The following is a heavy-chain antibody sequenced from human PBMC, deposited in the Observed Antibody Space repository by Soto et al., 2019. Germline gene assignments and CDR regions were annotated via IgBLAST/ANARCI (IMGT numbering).Heavy chain of an antibody. CDR2: IYYSGST. J-gene: IGHJ5*02. D-gene: IGHD3-22*01. Sequence: DTLSLTCSDYGGASSGYYWSWMRQPPGKGLEWIGFIYYSGSTSYSPSLKSRVTISLDTSKNQFSLILNSVTAADTAVYYCARLGGYYPSFDTWVQGTLVTVSS. V-gene: IGHV4-59*08. CDR3: ARLGGYYPSFDT. CDR1: GGASSGYY.